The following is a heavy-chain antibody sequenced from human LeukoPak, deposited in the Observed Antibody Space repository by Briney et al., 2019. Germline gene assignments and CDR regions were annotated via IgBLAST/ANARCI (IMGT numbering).Heavy chain of an antibody. Sequence: GGSLRLSCAASGFTFSSYWMSWVRQAPGKGLEWVANIKQDGSEKYYVDSVKGRFTISRGNAKNSLYLQMNSLRAEDTAVYYCARGGGYSYGYYFDYWGQGTLVTVSS. J-gene: IGHJ4*02. D-gene: IGHD5-18*01. V-gene: IGHV3-7*03. CDR3: ARGGGYSYGYYFDY. CDR2: IKQDGSEK. CDR1: GFTFSSYW.